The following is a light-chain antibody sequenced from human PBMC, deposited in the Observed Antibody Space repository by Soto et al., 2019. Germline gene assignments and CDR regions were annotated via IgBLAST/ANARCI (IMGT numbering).Light chain of an antibody. CDR2: DDS. J-gene: IGLJ1*01. CDR3: QVWDGSSDHYV. CDR1: NIGSDS. V-gene: IGLV3-21*02. Sequence: SYELTQPPPVSVAPGQTARITCGGDNIGSDSVHWYQQKPGQAPLLVVYDDSDRPSGIPERFSGFSYGNTATLTISRVEAGDEADYYCQVWDGSSDHYVFGTGTKVTVL.